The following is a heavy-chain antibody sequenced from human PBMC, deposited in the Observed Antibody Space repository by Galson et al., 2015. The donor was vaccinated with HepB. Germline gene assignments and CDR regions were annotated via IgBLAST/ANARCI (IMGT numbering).Heavy chain of an antibody. CDR2: IWYDGSNK. J-gene: IGHJ4*01. V-gene: IGHV3-33*01. Sequence: MHWVRQAPGKGLEWVAVIWYDGSNKYYADSVKGRFTISRDNSKTTLYLQMNSLRIEDTAVYYCAREDHGAVYFDYWGHGTLVTVSS. D-gene: IGHD4-17*01. CDR3: AREDHGAVYFDY.